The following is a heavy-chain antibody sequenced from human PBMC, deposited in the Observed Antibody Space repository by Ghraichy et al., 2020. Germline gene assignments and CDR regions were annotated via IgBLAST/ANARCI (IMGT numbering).Heavy chain of an antibody. Sequence: GGSLRLSCAASGFTFSSYSMSWVRQAPGKGLEWVSSISSSSSYIYYADSVKGRFTISRDNAKNSLYLQMNSLRAEDTAVYYCATKNTAMANANSQKDYWGQGTLVTVSS. CDR1: GFTFSSYS. V-gene: IGHV3-21*01. CDR3: ATKNTAMANANSQKDY. CDR2: ISSSSSYI. J-gene: IGHJ4*02. D-gene: IGHD5-18*01.